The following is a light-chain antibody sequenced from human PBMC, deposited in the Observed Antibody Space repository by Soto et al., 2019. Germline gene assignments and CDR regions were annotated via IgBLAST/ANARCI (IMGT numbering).Light chain of an antibody. CDR2: AAS. CDR1: QSVGSN. CDR3: KQDDTGLPVT. J-gene: IGKJ5*01. Sequence: VKMTQPPSALSVSPGERATLSCRATQSVGSNLAWYQHKHGQAPRLLMYAASARATGVPARFSGSGSGTEFTLTISSRQSDDFAVYYYKQDDTGLPVTFGQGTRLDIK. V-gene: IGKV3-15*01.